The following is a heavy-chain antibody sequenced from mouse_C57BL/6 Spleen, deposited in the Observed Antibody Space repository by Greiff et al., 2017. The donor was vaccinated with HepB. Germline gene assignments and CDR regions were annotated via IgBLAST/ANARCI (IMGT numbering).Heavy chain of an antibody. V-gene: IGHV5-4*03. J-gene: IGHJ2*01. D-gene: IGHD2-4*01. CDR1: GFTFSSYA. Sequence: DVMLVESGGGLVKPGGSLKLSCAASGFTFSSYAMSWVRQTPEKRLEWVATISDGGSYTYYPDNVKGRFTISRDNAKNNLYLQMSHLKSEDTAMYYCARAPLSTMITFDYWGQGTTLTVSS. CDR3: ARAPLSTMITFDY. CDR2: ISDGGSYT.